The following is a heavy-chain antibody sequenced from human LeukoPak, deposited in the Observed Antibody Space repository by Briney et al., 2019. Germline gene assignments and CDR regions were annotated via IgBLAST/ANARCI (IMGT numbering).Heavy chain of an antibody. Sequence: PGGSLRLSCAASGFTFSSYSMNWVRQAPGKGLEWVSYISSSSSTIYYADSVKGRFTISRDNSKNTLYLQMNSLRAEDTAVYYCAGDQIWWTLYYFDYWGQGTLVTVSS. D-gene: IGHD2-8*02. V-gene: IGHV3-48*01. CDR2: ISSSSSTI. J-gene: IGHJ4*02. CDR3: AGDQIWWTLYYFDY. CDR1: GFTFSSYS.